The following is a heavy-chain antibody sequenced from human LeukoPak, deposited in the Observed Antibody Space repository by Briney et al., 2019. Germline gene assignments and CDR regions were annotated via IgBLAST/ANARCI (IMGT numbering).Heavy chain of an antibody. Sequence: GASVKVSCKASGYTFSTYNVHWVRQAPGQGLEWMGWINPNSGGTNYAQKFQGRVTMTRDTSISTAYMELSRLRSDDTAVYYCAGETLGSHYYYGMDVWGQGTTVTVSS. V-gene: IGHV1-2*02. CDR2: INPNSGGT. D-gene: IGHD1-26*01. CDR1: GYTFSTYN. J-gene: IGHJ6*02. CDR3: AGETLGSHYYYGMDV.